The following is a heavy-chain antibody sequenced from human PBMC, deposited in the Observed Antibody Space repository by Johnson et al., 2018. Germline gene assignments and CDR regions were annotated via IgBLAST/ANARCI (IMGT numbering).Heavy chain of an antibody. CDR3: ARAYCRGGSCRFYYNYYCMDG. CDR1: GFTFSSYG. J-gene: IGHJ6*02. CDR2: IWYDGSNK. D-gene: IGHD2-15*01. Sequence: QVQLVQSGGAVVQPGRSLRLSCAASGFTFSSYGMHWVRQAPGKGLVWVTFIWYDGSNKYYGDSVKGRFTISRDNSKKTLYLQMNSLRGQDTAVYYCARAYCRGGSCRFYYNYYCMDGWRQGATGTVSS. V-gene: IGHV3-33*01.